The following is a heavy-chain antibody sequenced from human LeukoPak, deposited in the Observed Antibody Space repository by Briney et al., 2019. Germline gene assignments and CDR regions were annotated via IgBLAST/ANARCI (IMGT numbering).Heavy chain of an antibody. D-gene: IGHD3-10*01. CDR2: MNPNSGGT. J-gene: IGHJ4*02. CDR1: GYTFTGYY. CDR3: ASEYYYGSGSYYIDY. Sequence: ASVKVSCKASGYTFTGYYMHWVRQAPGPGLEWMGRMNPNSGGTNYAQKFQGRVTMTRDTSISTAYMELSRLTSDDTAVYYCASEYYYGSGSYYIDYWGQGTLVTVSS. V-gene: IGHV1-2*06.